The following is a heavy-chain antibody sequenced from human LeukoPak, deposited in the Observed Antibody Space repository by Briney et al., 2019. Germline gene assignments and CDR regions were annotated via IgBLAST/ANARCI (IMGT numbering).Heavy chain of an antibody. D-gene: IGHD3-10*01. J-gene: IGHJ4*02. Sequence: SQTLSLTCTVSGGSISSGDYYWSWIRQHPGKGLEWIGYIYYSGSTYYNPSLKSRVTISVDTSKNQFSLKLSSMTAADTAVYYCARIYGSGSYYLYYFDYWGQGTLVTVSS. CDR1: GGSISSGDYY. CDR3: ARIYGSGSYYLYYFDY. CDR2: IYYSGST. V-gene: IGHV4-31*03.